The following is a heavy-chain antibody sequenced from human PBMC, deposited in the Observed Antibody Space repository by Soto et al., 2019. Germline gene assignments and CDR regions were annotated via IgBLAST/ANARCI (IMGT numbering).Heavy chain of an antibody. J-gene: IGHJ5*02. V-gene: IGHV4-30-2*01. Sequence: PSETLSLTCAVSGGSISSGGYSWSWIRQPPGKGLEWIGYIYHSGSTYYNPSLKSRVTISVDRSKNQFSLKLSSVTAADTAVYYCARSPIPLMTTVTRVNLFAPWGQGSLDTGSA. CDR3: ARSPIPLMTTVTRVNLFAP. CDR1: GGSISSGGYS. D-gene: IGHD4-4*01. CDR2: IYHSGST.